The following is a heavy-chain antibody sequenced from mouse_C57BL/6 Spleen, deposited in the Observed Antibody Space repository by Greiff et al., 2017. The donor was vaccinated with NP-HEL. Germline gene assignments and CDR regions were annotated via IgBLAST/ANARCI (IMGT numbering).Heavy chain of an antibody. Sequence: EVMLVESGGGLVQPGGSLSLSCAASGFTFTDYYMSWVRQPPGKALEWLGFIRNKANGYTTEYSASVKGRFTISRDNSQSILYLQMNALRAEDSATYYCARDYSNYEDYYAMDYWGQGTSVTVSS. CDR3: ARDYSNYEDYYAMDY. CDR1: GFTFTDYY. CDR2: IRNKANGYTT. D-gene: IGHD2-5*01. V-gene: IGHV7-3*01. J-gene: IGHJ4*01.